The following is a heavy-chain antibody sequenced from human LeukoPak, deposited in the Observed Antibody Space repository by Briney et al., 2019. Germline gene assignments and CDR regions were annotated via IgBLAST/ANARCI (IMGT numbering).Heavy chain of an antibody. CDR1: GYSISSGYF. Sequence: DPSETLSLTCTVSGYSISSGYFWGWIRQPPGKGLEWIGSIYYSGSTYYNPSLKSRVTISVDTSKNQFSLKLSSVTAADTAVYYCARGEPTLGDVWGQGTTVTVSS. V-gene: IGHV4-38-2*02. D-gene: IGHD3-16*01. CDR2: IYYSGST. J-gene: IGHJ6*02. CDR3: ARGEPTLGDV.